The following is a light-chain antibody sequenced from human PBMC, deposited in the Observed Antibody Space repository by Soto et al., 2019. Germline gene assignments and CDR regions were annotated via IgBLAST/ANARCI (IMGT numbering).Light chain of an antibody. CDR2: GAS. V-gene: IGKV3-20*01. J-gene: IGKJ1*01. Sequence: EIVLTQSPGTLSLSPGERATLSCRASQSVSSRFLAWYQQKPGQAPRLLMYGASSRATGIPDRFSGTGSGTDFTLTISRLEPEDFAVYYCQYSGSASGWTFGRGTKVEIK. CDR3: QYSGSASGWT. CDR1: QSVSSRF.